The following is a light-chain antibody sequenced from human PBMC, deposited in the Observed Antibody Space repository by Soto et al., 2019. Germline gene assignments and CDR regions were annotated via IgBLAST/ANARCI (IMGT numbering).Light chain of an antibody. Sequence: DIQMSQSPSFLSASVGDRFTITCQASQDIRNSLNWYQQKPGTAPNLLIYDASNLETGVPSRFSGSGSGTDFSFSISSLQPEDIATYYCQQYENLVTFGQGTRLEIK. CDR2: DAS. CDR3: QQYENLVT. J-gene: IGKJ5*01. CDR1: QDIRNS. V-gene: IGKV1-33*01.